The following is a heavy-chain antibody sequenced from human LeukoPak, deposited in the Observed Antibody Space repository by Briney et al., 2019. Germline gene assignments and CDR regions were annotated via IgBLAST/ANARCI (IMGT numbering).Heavy chain of an antibody. CDR3: ARVSCSSTSCKRYYDYGMDV. Sequence: PSQTLSLTCTVSAGSISSGGSYWSWLRQHPGRGLDWIGYISYSGSTYYNQALKSRVTISVDTSKNQFSVKLSSVTAADTAVYYCARVSCSSTSCKRYYDYGMDVWGKGTTVTVSS. CDR2: ISYSGST. J-gene: IGHJ6*04. CDR1: AGSISSGGSY. V-gene: IGHV4-31*03. D-gene: IGHD2-2*01.